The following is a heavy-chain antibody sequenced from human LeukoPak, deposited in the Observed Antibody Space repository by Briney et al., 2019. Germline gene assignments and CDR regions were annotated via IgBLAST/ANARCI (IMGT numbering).Heavy chain of an antibody. D-gene: IGHD3/OR15-3a*01. V-gene: IGHV4-39*01. CDR3: ARHRDYYFDY. CDR2: IYYSGST. J-gene: IGHJ4*02. CDR1: GGSISSSSSY. Sequence: PSETLSLTCTVSGGSISSSSSYWGSIRQPPGNGLEWIGGIYYSGSTYYNPSLKSRVTISVDTSKNQYSLKLSSVTAADTAVYYCARHRDYYFDYWGQGTLVTVSS.